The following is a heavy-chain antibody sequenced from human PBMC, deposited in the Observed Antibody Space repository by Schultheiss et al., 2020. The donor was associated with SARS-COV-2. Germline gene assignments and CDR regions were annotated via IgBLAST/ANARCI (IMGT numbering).Heavy chain of an antibody. Sequence: ASVKVSCKASGYTFTSYGISWVRQAPGQGLEWMGWISAYNGNTNYAQKLQGRVTMTTDTSTSTAYMELRSLRSDDTAVYYCARWVPAALENGMDVWGQGTTVTVSS. CDR1: GYTFTSYG. V-gene: IGHV1-18*01. CDR2: ISAYNGNT. D-gene: IGHD2-2*01. J-gene: IGHJ6*02. CDR3: ARWVPAALENGMDV.